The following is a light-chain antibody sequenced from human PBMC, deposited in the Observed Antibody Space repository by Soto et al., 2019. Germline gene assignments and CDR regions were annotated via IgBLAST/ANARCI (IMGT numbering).Light chain of an antibody. J-gene: IGLJ2*01. CDR1: NSNIGSNT. Sequence: QSVVTQPPSASGTPGQRVTIPCSGSNSNIGSNTVNWYQQLPGAAPKLLIYSNNQRPSGVPDRFSGSKSGTSASLAITGLQSEDVADYYCAGWDDSLNGVVFGGGTKLTVL. CDR2: SNN. V-gene: IGLV1-44*01. CDR3: AGWDDSLNGVV.